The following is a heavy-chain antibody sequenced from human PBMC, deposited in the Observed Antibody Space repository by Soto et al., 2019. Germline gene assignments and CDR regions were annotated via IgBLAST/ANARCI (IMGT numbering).Heavy chain of an antibody. CDR3: ARAAAATDFDY. V-gene: IGHV5-51*01. J-gene: IGHJ4*02. CDR2: IYPGDSDT. CDR1: GYSFTNYW. Sequence: GEYLKISCKGSGYSFTNYWIGWVRQMPGKGLEWMGIIYPGDSDTRYSPSFQGQVIISADKSISTAYLQWSSLKASDTAMYYCARAAAATDFDYWGQGTRVTVS. D-gene: IGHD6-13*01.